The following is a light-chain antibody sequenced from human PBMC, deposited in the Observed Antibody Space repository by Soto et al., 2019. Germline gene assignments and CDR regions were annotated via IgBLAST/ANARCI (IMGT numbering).Light chain of an antibody. J-gene: IGKJ3*01. CDR3: QQYYSYPLT. V-gene: IGKV1-8*01. CDR1: QGISSY. CDR2: AAS. Sequence: AIRMTQSPSSFSASTGDRVTITCRASQGISSYLAWYQQKPGQAPKLLIYAASNLHTGVPSRFSGSGSGTDFTLTISCLQSEDFATYYCQQYYSYPLTFGPGTKVDIK.